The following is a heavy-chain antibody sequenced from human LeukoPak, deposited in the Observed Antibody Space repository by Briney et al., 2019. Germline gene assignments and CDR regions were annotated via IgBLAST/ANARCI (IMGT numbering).Heavy chain of an antibody. CDR2: ISNSGSDI. Sequence: PGGSLRLSCAASDFTLSDYYMTWIRQAPGKGLEWLSYISNSGSDIYSADSVKGRFTISRDSAKNSLYLQMNSLRAEDTAVYYCARSYRATAGIVDVWGQGTTVTVSS. CDR1: DFTLSDYY. CDR3: ARSYRATAGIVDV. D-gene: IGHD6-13*01. V-gene: IGHV3-11*01. J-gene: IGHJ6*02.